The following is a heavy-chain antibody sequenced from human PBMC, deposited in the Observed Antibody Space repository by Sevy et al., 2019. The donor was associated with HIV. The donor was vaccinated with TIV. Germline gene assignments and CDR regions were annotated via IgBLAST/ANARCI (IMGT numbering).Heavy chain of an antibody. CDR3: GGAFRYFGFIDL. V-gene: IGHV4-59*01. D-gene: IGHD3-9*01. J-gene: IGHJ3*01. Sequence: SETLSLTCTVSGGSMSDDYSTWIRQPPGKGLEWIGNIYYSGSTNYNPSLKSRVTISIDTSKNQFSLKLSSVTAADTGGYFWGGAFRYFGFIDLWGQGTMVTVSS. CDR2: IYYSGST. CDR1: GGSMSDDY.